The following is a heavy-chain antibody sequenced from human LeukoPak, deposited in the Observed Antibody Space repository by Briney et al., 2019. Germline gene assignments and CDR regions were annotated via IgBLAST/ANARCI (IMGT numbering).Heavy chain of an antibody. J-gene: IGHJ4*02. Sequence: ASVKVSCKPSGYTFTGYYMHWVRPAPGQGLEWMGWINPNSGGTNNAQKCQGRVTMTRDTSISTAYMELSRLRSDDTAVYYCARDGGYCSSTSCYKSFDYWGQGTLVTVSS. CDR1: GYTFTGYY. D-gene: IGHD2-2*02. V-gene: IGHV1-2*02. CDR3: ARDGGYCSSTSCYKSFDY. CDR2: INPNSGGT.